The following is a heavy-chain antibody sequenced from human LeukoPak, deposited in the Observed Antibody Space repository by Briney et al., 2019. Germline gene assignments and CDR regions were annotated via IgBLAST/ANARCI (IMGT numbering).Heavy chain of an antibody. J-gene: IGHJ4*02. CDR3: ARLGGWYYGDSLDY. D-gene: IGHD4-17*01. V-gene: IGHV5-51*01. Sequence: GESLQISCQGSGSRFTSNWIGWVRQLPGKGLEWMGMIYPADSDTRYSTSFQGQVTMSADKSISTAYLQWSSLKASETAIYYCARLGGWYYGDSLDYWGQGTLVTVSS. CDR1: GSRFTSNW. CDR2: IYPADSDT.